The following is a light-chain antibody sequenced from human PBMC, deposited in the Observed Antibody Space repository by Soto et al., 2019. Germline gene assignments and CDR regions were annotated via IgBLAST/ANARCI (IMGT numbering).Light chain of an antibody. J-gene: IGKJ5*01. CDR1: QSVSSTY. CDR2: DAS. V-gene: IGKV3-20*01. Sequence: EIVLTQSPGTLSLSPGERATLSCRASQSVSSTYLAWYQQKPGQAPSLLIYDASSRATGIPDRFSGSGSGTDFTLTISRVEPEDFAMYYCQQYGSSAPISFGQGTRLEIE. CDR3: QQYGSSAPIS.